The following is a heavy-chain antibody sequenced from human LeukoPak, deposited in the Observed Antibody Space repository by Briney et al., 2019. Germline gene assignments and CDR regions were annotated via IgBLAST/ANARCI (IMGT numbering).Heavy chain of an antibody. CDR1: GGSISSYY. Sequence: KPSETLSLTCTVSGGSISSYYWSWIRQPPGKGLEWIGYIYYSGSTNYNPSLKSRVTISVDTSKNQFSLKLSSVTAADTAVYYCARVHGYSYGVFDYWGQGTLVTASS. V-gene: IGHV4-59*01. CDR3: ARVHGYSYGVFDY. CDR2: IYYSGST. D-gene: IGHD5-18*01. J-gene: IGHJ4*02.